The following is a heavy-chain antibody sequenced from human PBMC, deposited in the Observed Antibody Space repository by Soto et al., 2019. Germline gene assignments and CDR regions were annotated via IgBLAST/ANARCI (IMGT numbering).Heavy chain of an antibody. CDR2: ISAYNGNT. Sequence: GXSVKVSFKASGYTFTSYGISWVRHTPGQGLEWMGWISAYNGNTNYAQKLQGRVTMTTDTSTSTAYMELRSLSSDDTAVYYCARAIAVAGPRYFDYWGQGTLVTVSS. V-gene: IGHV1-18*01. D-gene: IGHD6-19*01. J-gene: IGHJ4*02. CDR3: ARAIAVAGPRYFDY. CDR1: GYTFTSYG.